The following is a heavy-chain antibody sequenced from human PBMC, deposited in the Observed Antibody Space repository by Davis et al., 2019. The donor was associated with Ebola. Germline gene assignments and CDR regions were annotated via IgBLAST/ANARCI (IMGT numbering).Heavy chain of an antibody. J-gene: IGHJ4*02. V-gene: IGHV3-9*01. CDR2: ISWNSGSI. CDR3: AKEHREQGFVVAATLGFDY. D-gene: IGHD2-15*01. CDR1: GFTFYDYA. Sequence: SLKIPCAASGFTFYDYAMHLVRPAPGKGLEWVSGISWNSGSIGYADSVKGRFTISRDNAKNSLYLQMNSLRAEETALYYCAKEHREQGFVVAATLGFDYGGQGTLVTVSS.